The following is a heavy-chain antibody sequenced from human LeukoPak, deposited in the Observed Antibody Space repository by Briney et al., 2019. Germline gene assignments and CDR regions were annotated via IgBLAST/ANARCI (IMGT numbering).Heavy chain of an antibody. V-gene: IGHV4-39*01. Sequence: PSETLSLTCTVSGVSISSSNSYWGWIRQPPGKGLEWIGSIYYSGNTYYNASLKSQVSISIDTSKNQFSLKLSSVTAADTAVYYCARGFPKWHTTPAMYPKRTVTKTYYFDYWGQGTLVTVSS. D-gene: IGHD4-17*01. J-gene: IGHJ4*02. CDR3: ARGFPKWHTTPAMYPKRTVTKTYYFDY. CDR1: GVSISSSNSY. CDR2: IYYSGNT.